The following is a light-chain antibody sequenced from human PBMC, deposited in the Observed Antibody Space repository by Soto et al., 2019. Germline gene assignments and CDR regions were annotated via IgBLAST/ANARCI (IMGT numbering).Light chain of an antibody. J-gene: IGLJ3*02. CDR1: SGSVSTSYY. CDR2: STN. CDR3: VLYMGSWWV. Sequence: QTVVTQEPSFSVSPGGTVTLTCGLSSGSVSTSYYPSWYQQTPGQAPRTLIYSTNTRSSGVPDRFSGSILGNKAALTITGAQADDESDYYCVLYMGSWWVFGGGTKLTVL. V-gene: IGLV8-61*01.